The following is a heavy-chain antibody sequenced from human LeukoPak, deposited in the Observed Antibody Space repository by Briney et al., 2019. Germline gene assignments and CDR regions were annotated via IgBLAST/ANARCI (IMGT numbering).Heavy chain of an antibody. J-gene: IGHJ4*02. D-gene: IGHD3-10*01. V-gene: IGHV3-7*01. CDR2: INQDGSAK. CDR3: ATGGARYYYSDY. Sequence: GGSLRLSCAASGFTLKYYWMSWVRQAPGKGLEWVANINQDGSAKFYVDSVKGRFTISRDNADNSLSLQMDSLRAEDTAMYYCATGGARYYYSDYWGQGTLVTVSS. CDR1: GFTLKYYW.